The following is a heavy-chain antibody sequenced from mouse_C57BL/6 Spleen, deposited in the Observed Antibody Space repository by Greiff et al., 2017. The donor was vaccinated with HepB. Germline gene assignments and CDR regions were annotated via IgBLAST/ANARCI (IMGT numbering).Heavy chain of an antibody. CDR1: GYTFTSYW. V-gene: IGHV1-55*01. CDR3: ARSHYGSSWFAY. CDR2: IYPGSGST. Sequence: QVHVKQPGAELVKPGASVKMSCKASGYTFTSYWITWVKQRPGQGLEWIGDIYPGSGSTNYNEKFKSKATLTVDTSSSTAYMQLSSLTSEDSAVYYCARSHYGSSWFAYWGQGTLVTVSA. J-gene: IGHJ3*01. D-gene: IGHD1-1*01.